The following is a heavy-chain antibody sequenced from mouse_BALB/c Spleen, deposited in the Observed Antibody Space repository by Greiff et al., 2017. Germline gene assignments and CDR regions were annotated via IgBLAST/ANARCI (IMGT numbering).Heavy chain of an antibody. D-gene: IGHD3-1*01. CDR3: ARSGPGWYFDV. CDR1: GYSITSDYA. CDR2: ISYSGST. V-gene: IGHV3-2*02. Sequence: DVQLQESGPGLVKPSQSLSLTCTVTGYSITSDYAWNWIRQFPGNTLEWMGYISYSGSTSYNPSLKSRISITRDTSKNQFFLQLNSVTTEDTATYYCARSGPGWYFDVWGAGTTVTVSS. J-gene: IGHJ1*01.